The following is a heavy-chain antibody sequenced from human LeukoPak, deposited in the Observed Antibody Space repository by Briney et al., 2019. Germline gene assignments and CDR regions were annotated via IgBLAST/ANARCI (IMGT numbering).Heavy chain of an antibody. Sequence: PGGSLRLSCAASGFTFSSYAMHWVRQAPGKGLEWVAVISYDGSNKCYADSVKGRFTISRDNSKNTLYLQMNSLRAEDTAVYYCARGRKFAPEQQLVLNNWFDPWGQGTLVTLSS. CDR3: ARGRKFAPEQQLVLNNWFDP. CDR1: GFTFSSYA. J-gene: IGHJ5*02. D-gene: IGHD6-13*01. V-gene: IGHV3-30*04. CDR2: ISYDGSNK.